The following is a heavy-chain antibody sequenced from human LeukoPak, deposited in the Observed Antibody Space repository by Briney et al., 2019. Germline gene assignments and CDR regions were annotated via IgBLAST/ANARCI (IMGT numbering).Heavy chain of an antibody. CDR2: IYYDGST. V-gene: IGHV4-38-2*01. D-gene: IGHD3-16*01. J-gene: IGHJ4*02. CDR1: GFTFSSYA. Sequence: GSLRLSCAASGFTFSSYAMSWIRQPPGKGLEWIGSIYYDGSTYHNPALRSRVTISVDTSKDWLSLQLRSVTAADTAVFYCARGHANTWYPSGLHFDNWGRGTLVTVSS. CDR3: ARGHANTWYPSGLHFDN.